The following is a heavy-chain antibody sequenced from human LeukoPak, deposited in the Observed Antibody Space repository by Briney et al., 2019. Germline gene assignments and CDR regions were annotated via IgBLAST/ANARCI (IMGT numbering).Heavy chain of an antibody. J-gene: IGHJ4*02. Sequence: ASVKVSCKASGYTFTSYAMNWVRQAPGHGLEWMGWINTNTRNPTYAQGFTGRFVFSLDTSVSTAYLQISSLKAEDTAVYYCARGYSSSWYAASFDYWGQGTLVTVSS. D-gene: IGHD6-13*01. V-gene: IGHV7-4-1*02. CDR1: GYTFTSYA. CDR2: INTNTRNP. CDR3: ARGYSSSWYAASFDY.